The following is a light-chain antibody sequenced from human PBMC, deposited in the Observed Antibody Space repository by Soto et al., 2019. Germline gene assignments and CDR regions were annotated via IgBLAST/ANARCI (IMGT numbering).Light chain of an antibody. CDR2: DVS. CDR1: QSVGSSY. CDR3: QQYVSSPFP. Sequence: EIVLTQSPGTLSLSPGERATLSCRASQSVGSSYLTWYQQKPGQAPRLLIYDVSSRATGIPDRFSGSGSGTDFTLTISRLEPEDCAVYFCQQYVSSPFPFGPRTKVDIK. V-gene: IGKV3-20*01. J-gene: IGKJ3*01.